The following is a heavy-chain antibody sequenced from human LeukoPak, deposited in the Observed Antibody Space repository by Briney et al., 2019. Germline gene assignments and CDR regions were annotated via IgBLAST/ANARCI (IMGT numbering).Heavy chain of an antibody. J-gene: IGHJ4*02. V-gene: IGHV1-18*01. Sequence: GASVKVSCKASGYTFTSYSISWVRQAPGRGLEWLGWITTYNGNTNYAQKLQGRVTMTTDTTTSTAYMELRSLRSDDTAVYYCARQEGSSGYYAFDYWGQGTLVTVSS. CDR2: ITTYNGNT. CDR3: ARQEGSSGYYAFDY. D-gene: IGHD3-22*01. CDR1: GYTFTSYS.